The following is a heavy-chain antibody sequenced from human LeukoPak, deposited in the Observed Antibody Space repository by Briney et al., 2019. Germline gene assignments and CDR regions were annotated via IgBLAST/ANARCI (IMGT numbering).Heavy chain of an antibody. CDR3: AKEPAHYYDSSGYYYDY. CDR2: ISYDGSNK. Sequence: GGSLRLSCAASGFTFRDYAMSWVRQAPGKGLEWVAVISYDGSNKYYADSVKGRFTISRDNSKNTLYLQMYSLRAEDTAVYYCAKEPAHYYDSSGYYYDYWGQGTLVTVSS. CDR1: GFTFRDYA. D-gene: IGHD3-22*01. V-gene: IGHV3-30*18. J-gene: IGHJ4*02.